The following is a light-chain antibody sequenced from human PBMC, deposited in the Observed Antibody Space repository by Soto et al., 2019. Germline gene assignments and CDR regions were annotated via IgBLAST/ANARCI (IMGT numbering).Light chain of an antibody. CDR1: QSVSIN. V-gene: IGKV3-15*01. Sequence: EIVMTQSPATLSVSPGERDTLSCRASQSVSINLAWYQQKPGQAPRLLIYGASTRATGIPARFSGSGSGTEFTLTISSLQSEDFAVYYCQQYNNWGTFGQGTKVEIK. J-gene: IGKJ1*01. CDR3: QQYNNWGT. CDR2: GAS.